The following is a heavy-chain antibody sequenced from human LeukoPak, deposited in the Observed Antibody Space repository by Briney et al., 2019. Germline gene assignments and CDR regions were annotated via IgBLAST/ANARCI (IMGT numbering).Heavy chain of an antibody. V-gene: IGHV1-24*01. D-gene: IGHD6-19*01. Sequence: ASVKVSCKVSGYTLTELSMHWVRQVPGKGLEWMGGFDPEDGEAIYAQKFQGRVTMTEDASTDTAYMELSSLRSEDTAVYYCARTRSYSSGWYDWFDPWGQGTLVTVSS. CDR1: GYTLTELS. CDR3: ARTRSYSSGWYDWFDP. J-gene: IGHJ5*02. CDR2: FDPEDGEA.